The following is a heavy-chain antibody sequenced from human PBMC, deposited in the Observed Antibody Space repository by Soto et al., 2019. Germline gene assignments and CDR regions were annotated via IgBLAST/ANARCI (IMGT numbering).Heavy chain of an antibody. CDR1: GYTFTSYG. CDR2: ISAYNGNT. V-gene: IGHV1-18*01. J-gene: IGHJ6*02. CDR3: ARDPPTTTIAAAGTRFGDYYYYGMDV. Sequence: ASVKVSCKASGYTFTSYGISWVRQAPGQGLEWMGWISAYNGNTNYAQKLQGRVTMTTDTSTSTAYMELRSLRSDDTAVYYCARDPPTTTIAAAGTRFGDYYYYGMDVWGQGTTVTVSS. D-gene: IGHD6-13*01.